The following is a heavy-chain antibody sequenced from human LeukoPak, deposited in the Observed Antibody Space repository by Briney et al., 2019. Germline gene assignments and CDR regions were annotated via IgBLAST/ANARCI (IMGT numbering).Heavy chain of an antibody. J-gene: IGHJ4*02. CDR1: GLSLRTSGVG. D-gene: IGHD1-14*01. CDR3: AHNKKGRAPGMFDY. Sequence: ESGPTLVQPTQTLTLTCTFSGLSLRTSGVGVGWIRQPPGKALEWLALIYWDDDKRYSPSLRTRLTITKDTSKNQVVPTMTNMDPVDTATYYCAHNKKGRAPGMFDYWGQGTLVTVSS. CDR2: IYWDDDK. V-gene: IGHV2-5*02.